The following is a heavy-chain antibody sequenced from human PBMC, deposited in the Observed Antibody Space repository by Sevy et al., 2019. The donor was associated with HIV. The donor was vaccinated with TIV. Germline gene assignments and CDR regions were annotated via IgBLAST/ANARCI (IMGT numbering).Heavy chain of an antibody. J-gene: IGHJ5*02. CDR2: LYDSGST. Sequence: SETLSLTCTVSGGSISSYYWTWIRQPPERGLGWFGCLYDSGSTNYNPSLKSRVTLSVDTSKNQLSLQLSSVTAADTAVYYCASGSGELVSWGQGTLVTVSS. CDR3: ASGSGELVS. CDR1: GGSISSYY. D-gene: IGHD1-26*01. V-gene: IGHV4-59*01.